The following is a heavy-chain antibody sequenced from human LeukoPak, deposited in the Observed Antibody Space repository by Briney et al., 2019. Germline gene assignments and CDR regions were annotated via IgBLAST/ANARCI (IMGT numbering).Heavy chain of an antibody. CDR1: GFTFSSYA. CDR2: ISYDGGNK. J-gene: IGHJ3*02. D-gene: IGHD2-15*01. CDR3: AREAVVAANDAFDI. V-gene: IGHV3-30-3*01. Sequence: GGSLRLSCAASGFTFSSYAMHWVRQAPGKGLEWVAVISYDGGNKYYADSVKGRFTISRDNSKNTLYLQMNSLRAEDTAVYYCAREAVVAANDAFDIWGQGTMVTVSS.